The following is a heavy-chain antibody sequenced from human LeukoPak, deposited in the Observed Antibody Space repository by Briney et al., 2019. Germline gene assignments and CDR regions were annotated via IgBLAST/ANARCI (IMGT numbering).Heavy chain of an antibody. CDR2: IYYSGNT. D-gene: IGHD3-9*01. V-gene: IGHV4-39*07. J-gene: IGHJ4*02. CDR3: ARGPSEDDILTGYYKGGYFDY. Sequence: SETLSLTCSVSGGSIRNSAYYWGWIRQAPGKGLEWIGNIYYSGNTFYNPSLKSRVTISIDTSKNQFSLKLSSVSAADTAVYYCARGPSEDDILTGYYKGGYFDYWGQGTLVTVSS. CDR1: GGSIRNSAYY.